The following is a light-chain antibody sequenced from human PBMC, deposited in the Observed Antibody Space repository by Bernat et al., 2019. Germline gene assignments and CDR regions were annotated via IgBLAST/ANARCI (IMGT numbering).Light chain of an antibody. V-gene: IGLV3-25*03. Sequence: SYELTQPPSVSVSPGQTARITCSGDALPNQYSFWYQQKLGRAPVVVIYKDTERPSGIPERFSGSSSGTTVTLTISGVQAEDGADYYCQSADSSGSWVFGGGTKLTVL. J-gene: IGLJ3*02. CDR2: KDT. CDR3: QSADSSGSWV. CDR1: ALPNQY.